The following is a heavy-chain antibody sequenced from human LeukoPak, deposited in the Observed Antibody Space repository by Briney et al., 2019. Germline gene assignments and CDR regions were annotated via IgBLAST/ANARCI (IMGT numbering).Heavy chain of an antibody. Sequence: ASVKVSCKASGYTFNNHYMYWVRQAPGQGPEWMGIINPSGGSTSYAQKFQGRVTMTRDTSTSTVYMELSSLRSEDTAVYYCARGPRSAVAGTFDYWGQGTLVTVSS. CDR1: GYTFNNHY. D-gene: IGHD6-19*01. V-gene: IGHV1-46*02. J-gene: IGHJ4*02. CDR3: ARGPRSAVAGTFDY. CDR2: INPSGGST.